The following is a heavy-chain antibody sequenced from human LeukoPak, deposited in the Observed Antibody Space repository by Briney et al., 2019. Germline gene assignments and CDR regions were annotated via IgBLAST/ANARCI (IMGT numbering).Heavy chain of an antibody. CDR2: ISSSGSTI. CDR3: ARDYGSSWSMSDYYYYMDV. D-gene: IGHD6-13*01. CDR1: GFTFSDYY. Sequence: PGGSLRLSCAASGFTFSDYYMSWIRQAPGKGLEWVSYISSSGSTIYYADSVKGRFTISRDNAKNSLYLQMNSLRAEDTAVYYCARDYGSSWSMSDYYYYMDVWGKGTTVTVSS. V-gene: IGHV3-11*01. J-gene: IGHJ6*03.